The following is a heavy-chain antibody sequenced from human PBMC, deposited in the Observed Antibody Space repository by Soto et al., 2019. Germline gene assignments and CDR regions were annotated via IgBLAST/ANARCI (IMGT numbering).Heavy chain of an antibody. CDR1: GFTFSDRY. CDR2: TKNKANSYTT. J-gene: IGHJ4*02. D-gene: IGHD3-16*01. Sequence: GSLRLSCAASGFTFSDRYMDWVRQAPGKGLEWVGRTKNKANSYTTEYAASVKGRFTISRDYSRDSVYLQMNSLKTDDTAVYYCTIEGAYPGPDFDYWGQGTLVTVSS. V-gene: IGHV3-72*01. CDR3: TIEGAYPGPDFDY.